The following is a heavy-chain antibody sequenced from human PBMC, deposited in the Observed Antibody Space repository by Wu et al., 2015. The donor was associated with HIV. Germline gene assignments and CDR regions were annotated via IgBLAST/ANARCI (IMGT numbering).Heavy chain of an antibody. Sequence: QVQLVQSGSEVKKPESSVKVSCKASGGTLSSYAINWVRQAPGQGLEWMGGIIPMVATTNYAQKFKGRVSITADESVNTAYMELSSLRFDDTAVYYCAGGGGRTSMDPFDFWGQGTLVTVSS. V-gene: IGHV1-69*12. CDR3: AGGGGRTSMDPFDF. J-gene: IGHJ4*02. CDR1: GGTLSSYA. CDR2: IIPMVATT. D-gene: IGHD5-18*01.